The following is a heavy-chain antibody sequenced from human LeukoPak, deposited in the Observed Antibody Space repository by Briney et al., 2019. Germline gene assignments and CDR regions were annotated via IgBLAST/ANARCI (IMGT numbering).Heavy chain of an antibody. Sequence: SQTLSLTCTASGGSLSSGSYYWSWIRQPAGKGLEWIGRIYTSGSTNYNPSLKSRVTISVDTSKNQFSLKLSSVTAADTAVYYCARDAAYYYDSSGLFGYWGQGTLVTVCS. CDR2: IYTSGST. CDR1: GGSLSSGSYY. CDR3: ARDAAYYYDSSGLFGY. J-gene: IGHJ4*02. D-gene: IGHD3-22*01. V-gene: IGHV4-61*02.